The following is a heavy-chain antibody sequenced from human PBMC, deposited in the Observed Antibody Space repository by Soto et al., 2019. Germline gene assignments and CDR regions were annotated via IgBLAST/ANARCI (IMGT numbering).Heavy chain of an antibody. V-gene: IGHV1-69*13. J-gene: IGHJ5*02. CDR2: IIPIFGTA. CDR3: ARGRGIAARPLAWCDT. D-gene: IGHD6-6*01. CDR1: GGTFSSYA. Sequence: SSVKVSCKASGGTFSSYAISWVRQAPGQGLEWMGGIIPIFGTANYAQKFQGRVTITADESTSTAYMELSSLRSEDTAVYYCARGRGIAARPLAWCDTWGQGTLVTVSS.